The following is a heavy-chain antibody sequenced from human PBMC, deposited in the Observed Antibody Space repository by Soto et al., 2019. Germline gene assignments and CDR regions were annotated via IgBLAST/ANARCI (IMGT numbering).Heavy chain of an antibody. CDR1: GDSVSSNSAA. Sequence: SQTLSLTCAISGDSVSSNSAAWSWIRQSPSRGLEWLGRTFYRSKWYYDYAVSVKSRITISPDTSKNQFSLLLSSVTTEDTAVYYFASDDCYYENSYGMDVWGQGTTVTVSS. J-gene: IGHJ6*02. D-gene: IGHD2-21*01. CDR3: ASDDCYYENSYGMDV. CDR2: TFYRSKWYY. V-gene: IGHV6-1*01.